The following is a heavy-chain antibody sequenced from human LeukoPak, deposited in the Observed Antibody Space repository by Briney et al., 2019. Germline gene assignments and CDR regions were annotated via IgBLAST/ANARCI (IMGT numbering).Heavy chain of an antibody. CDR2: INHSGST. J-gene: IGHJ6*03. CDR3: ARVFVGYYYDYYYMDV. V-gene: IGHV4-34*01. CDR1: GGSFSGYY. D-gene: IGHD2-21*01. Sequence: PSETLSLTCAVYGGSFSGYYWSWIRQPPGKGLEWIGEINHSGSTNYNPSLKSRVTISVDTSKNQFSLKLSSVTAADTAVYYCARVFVGYYYDYYYMDVWGKGTTVTVSS.